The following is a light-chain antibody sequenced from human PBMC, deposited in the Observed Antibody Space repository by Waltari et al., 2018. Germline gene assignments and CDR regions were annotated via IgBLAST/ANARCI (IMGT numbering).Light chain of an antibody. Sequence: SYDLTQPLSVSVALGQTARISCGGNNIGGKNVHWYQQKAGQAPLLVLYRDKNRPSRIPERFSGSNSENTATLTISRAQAADEADYYCQVWDSGTAVFGGGTQLTVL. CDR3: QVWDSGTAV. V-gene: IGLV3-9*01. CDR1: NIGGKN. CDR2: RDK. J-gene: IGLJ7*01.